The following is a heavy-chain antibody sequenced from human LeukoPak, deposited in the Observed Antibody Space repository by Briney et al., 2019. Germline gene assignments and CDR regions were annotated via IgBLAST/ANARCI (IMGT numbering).Heavy chain of an antibody. Sequence: GGSLRLSCAASEFTFSSYVMHWVRQAPGKGLEWVAFIRYDGSNKYYADSVKGRFTISRDNAKNSLYLQMNSLRAEDTAVYYCARDRYFVYWGQGTLVTVSS. J-gene: IGHJ4*02. CDR3: ARDRYFVY. CDR2: IRYDGSNK. D-gene: IGHD3-9*01. CDR1: EFTFSSYV. V-gene: IGHV3-30*02.